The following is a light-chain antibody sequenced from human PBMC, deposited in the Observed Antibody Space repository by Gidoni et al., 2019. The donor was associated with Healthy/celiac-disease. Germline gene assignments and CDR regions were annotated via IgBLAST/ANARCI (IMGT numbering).Light chain of an antibody. CDR3: QSADSSGPWV. CDR1: ALPKQY. J-gene: IGLJ3*02. V-gene: IGLV3-25*03. CDR2: KDS. Sequence: SYELTQPPPVSVSPEQTARITCSGDALPKQYADWYQQKPGQAPVLVIYKDSERPSGIPERFSGSSSGTTVTLTISGVQAEDEADYYCQSADSSGPWVFGGGTKLTVL.